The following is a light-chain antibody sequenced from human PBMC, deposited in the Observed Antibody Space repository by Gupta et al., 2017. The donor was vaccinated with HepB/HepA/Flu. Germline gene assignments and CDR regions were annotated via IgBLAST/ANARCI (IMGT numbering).Light chain of an antibody. Sequence: SYVLTQPPSVSVAPGKTASITCGGNNIGTKGVHWYQQMPGQAPVMVIYNDSYRPSGIPERFSGSNSGSTATLTISRVEAGDEAEYYCQVWDSSDDSAVFGGGTKLTVL. V-gene: IGLV3-21*04. J-gene: IGLJ2*01. CDR2: NDS. CDR1: NIGTKG. CDR3: QVWDSSDDSAV.